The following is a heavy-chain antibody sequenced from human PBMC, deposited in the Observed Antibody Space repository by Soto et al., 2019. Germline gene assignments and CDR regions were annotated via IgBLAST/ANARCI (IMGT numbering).Heavy chain of an antibody. D-gene: IGHD3-10*01. J-gene: IGHJ4*02. CDR3: ARGRITMVRGPLGY. Sequence: GGSLRLSCAASGFTFSSYAMHWVRQAPGKGLEWVAVISYDGSNKYYADSVKGRFTISRDNSKNTLYLQMNSLRAEDTAVYYCARGRITMVRGPLGYWGQGTLVTVSS. V-gene: IGHV3-30-3*01. CDR2: ISYDGSNK. CDR1: GFTFSSYA.